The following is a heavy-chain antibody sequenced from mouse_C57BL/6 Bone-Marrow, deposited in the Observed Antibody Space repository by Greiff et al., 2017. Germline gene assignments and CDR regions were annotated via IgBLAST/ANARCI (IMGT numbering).Heavy chain of an antibody. CDR2: INPSSGYT. CDR1: GYTFTSYT. J-gene: IGHJ4*01. CDR3: ARVLWLRYYAMDY. D-gene: IGHD2-2*01. Sequence: VQLQQSGAELARPGASVKMSCKASGYTFTSYTMHWVKQRPGQGLEWIGYINPSSGYTKYNQKFKDKATLTADKSSSTAYMQLSSLTSEDSAVYYCARVLWLRYYAMDYWGQGTSATVSS. V-gene: IGHV1-4*01.